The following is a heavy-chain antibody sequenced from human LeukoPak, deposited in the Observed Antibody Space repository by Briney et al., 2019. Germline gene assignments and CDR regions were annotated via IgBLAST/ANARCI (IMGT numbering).Heavy chain of an antibody. J-gene: IGHJ3*02. V-gene: IGHV3-30*04. CDR2: ISYDGSNK. CDR1: GFTFSSYA. CDR3: ARMCDGDRWDAFDI. D-gene: IGHD2-21*02. Sequence: GGSLRLSCAASGFTFSSYAMHWVRQAPGKGLEWVAVISYDGSNKYYADSVKGRFTISRDNSKNTLYLQMNSLRAEDTAVYYCARMCDGDRWDAFDIWGQGTMVTVSS.